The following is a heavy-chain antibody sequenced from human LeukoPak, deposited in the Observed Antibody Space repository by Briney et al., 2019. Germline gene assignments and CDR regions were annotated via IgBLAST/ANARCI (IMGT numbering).Heavy chain of an antibody. J-gene: IGHJ4*02. CDR2: INWNSGSV. CDR3: AKGTGGYYGPFDS. V-gene: IGHV3-9*01. D-gene: IGHD3-22*01. CDR1: GFTFDDYA. Sequence: ALRLSCAASGFTFDDYALFWVRQAPGKGLEWGLGINWNSGSVDFADSVKGRFTTSRDNAKNSLYLQMNSLRAEDTAFYCAKGTGGYYGPFDSWGQGTLVTVSS.